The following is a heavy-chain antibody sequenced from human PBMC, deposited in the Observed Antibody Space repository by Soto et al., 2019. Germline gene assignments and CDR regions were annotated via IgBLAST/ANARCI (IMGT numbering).Heavy chain of an antibody. V-gene: IGHV1-69*13. J-gene: IGHJ5*02. CDR1: GGTFSSYA. CDR3: ARGVVAGGHNWFDP. CDR2: IIPIFGTA. Sequence: ASVKVSCKASGGTFSSYAISWVRQAPGQGLEWMGGIIPIFGTANYAQKFQGRVTITADESTSTAYMELSSLRSEDTAVYYCARGVVAGGHNWFDPWGQGTLVTVSS. D-gene: IGHD6-19*01.